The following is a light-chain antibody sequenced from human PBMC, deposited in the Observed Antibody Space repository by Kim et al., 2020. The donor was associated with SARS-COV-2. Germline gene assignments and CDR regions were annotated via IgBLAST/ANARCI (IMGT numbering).Light chain of an antibody. CDR2: YDG. CDR3: QVWDSSRDHVL. V-gene: IGLV3-21*04. J-gene: IGLJ2*01. Sequence: SYELTQPPSVSVAPGQTARITCGGNNIGGKSVHWYQQKPGQAPVLVIRYDGDRPSGIPERFSGSNSGNTATLTISRVEAGDEADYYCQVWDSSRDHVLFGGATQLTVL. CDR1: NIGGKS.